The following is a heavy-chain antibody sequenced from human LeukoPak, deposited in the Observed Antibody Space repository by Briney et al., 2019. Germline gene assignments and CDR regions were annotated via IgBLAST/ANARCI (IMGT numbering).Heavy chain of an antibody. J-gene: IGHJ5*02. CDR2: INPNSGGT. V-gene: IGHV1-2*02. Sequence: ASVKVSCKASRGTFSNYAISWVRQAPGQGLEWMGWINPNSGGTNYAQKFQGRVTMTRDTSISTAYMELSRLRSDDTAVYYCARDSHNWNYSGFNPWGQGTLVTVSS. D-gene: IGHD1-7*01. CDR3: ARDSHNWNYSGFNP. CDR1: RGTFSNYA.